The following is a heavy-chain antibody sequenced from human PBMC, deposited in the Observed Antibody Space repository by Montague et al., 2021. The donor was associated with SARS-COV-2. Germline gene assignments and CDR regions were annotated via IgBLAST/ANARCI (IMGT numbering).Heavy chain of an antibody. CDR1: GGSFSGYY. V-gene: IGHV4-34*01. CDR3: ARGARQGYGFRLGSFDS. J-gene: IGHJ4*01. D-gene: IGHD3-10*01. CDR2: ISHSGST. Sequence: SETLSLTCAVYGGSFSGYYWNWIRQPPGKGLEWIGEISHSGSTNYNPSLKGRVTMSVDTSKNQFSLKLSSVTAADTAVYYCARGARQGYGFRLGSFDSWGQGTLVTGSS.